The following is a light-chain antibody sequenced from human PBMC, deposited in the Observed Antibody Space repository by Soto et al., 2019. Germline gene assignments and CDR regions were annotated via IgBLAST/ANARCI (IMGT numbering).Light chain of an antibody. V-gene: IGLV3-1*01. CDR2: QDS. CDR1: KLGDKY. J-gene: IGLJ2*01. Sequence: SYELTQPPSVSVSPGQTASITCSGDKLGDKYACWYQQKPGQSPVLVIYQDSNRPSGIPERFSGSNSGNTATLTISGTQAKDDADYYCQAWDSSPVVFGGGTKVTVL. CDR3: QAWDSSPVV.